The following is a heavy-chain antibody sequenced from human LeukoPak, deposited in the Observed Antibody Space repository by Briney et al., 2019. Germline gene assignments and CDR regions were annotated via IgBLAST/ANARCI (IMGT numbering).Heavy chain of an antibody. D-gene: IGHD4-11*01. CDR3: ARSDSLTVTPFDY. Sequence: GGSLRLSCAASGFTFDDYAMHWVRQAPGKGLEWVSGISWNSGSIGYADSVKGRFTISRDNSKNTLYLQMNSPRAEDTAVYYCARSDSLTVTPFDYWGQGTLVTVSS. J-gene: IGHJ4*02. V-gene: IGHV3-9*01. CDR2: ISWNSGSI. CDR1: GFTFDDYA.